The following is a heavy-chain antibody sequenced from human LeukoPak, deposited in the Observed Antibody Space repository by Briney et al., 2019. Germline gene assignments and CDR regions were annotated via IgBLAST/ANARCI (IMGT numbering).Heavy chain of an antibody. CDR3: ARDLGSGSSSWRYFDY. D-gene: IGHD6-13*01. Sequence: PSETLSLTCTVSGGSISSYYWSWIRQPPGKGLEWIGYIYYSGSTNYNPSLKSRVTISVDTSKNQFSLKLSSVTAADTAVYYCARDLGSGSSSWRYFDYWGQGTLVTVSS. CDR2: IYYSGST. V-gene: IGHV4-59*01. CDR1: GGSISSYY. J-gene: IGHJ4*02.